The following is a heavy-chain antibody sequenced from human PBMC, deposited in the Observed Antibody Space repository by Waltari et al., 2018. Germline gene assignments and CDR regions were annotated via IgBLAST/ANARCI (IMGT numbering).Heavy chain of an antibody. CDR3: ARGSGGVEAFDI. D-gene: IGHD6-19*01. V-gene: IGHV3-9*03. Sequence: EVQLVESGGGLVQPDWSLRLSCAASGFTFDDYAMHWVRQVPGKGLEWVSGISWNSGSIDYMDSVKGRFTISRDNAKNSLYLRMNSLRAEDMALYYCARGSGGVEAFDIWGQGTMVTVSS. CDR1: GFTFDDYA. J-gene: IGHJ3*02. CDR2: ISWNSGSI.